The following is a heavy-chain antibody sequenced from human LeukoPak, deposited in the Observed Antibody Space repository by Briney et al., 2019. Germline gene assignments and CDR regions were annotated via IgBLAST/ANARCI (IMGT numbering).Heavy chain of an antibody. D-gene: IGHD2-2*01. J-gene: IGHJ5*02. Sequence: ASVKVSCKASGYTFTGYYMHWVRQAPGQGLEWMGWINPNSGGTNYAQKFQGRVTMTRDTSISTAYMELSRLRSDDTAVYYCATEGIGYCSSTSCLQFDPWGQGTLVTVSS. CDR1: GYTFTGYY. CDR2: INPNSGGT. CDR3: ATEGIGYCSSTSCLQFDP. V-gene: IGHV1-2*02.